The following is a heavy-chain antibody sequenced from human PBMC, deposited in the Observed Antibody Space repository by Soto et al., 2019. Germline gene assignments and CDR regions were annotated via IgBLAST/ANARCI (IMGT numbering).Heavy chain of an antibody. J-gene: IGHJ6*02. CDR2: ISAYNGKT. Sequence: VKLLKSGGEVKKPGASVKLSCTASGYTFTSYGISWVRQAPGQGLEGMGWISAYNGKTNYAQNVQGRVTMTTDTSTRTAYMDLRSLRSDDTAVYYCARGGDVNYYHGMDVWGQGTTVTVSS. CDR3: ARGGDVNYYHGMDV. CDR1: GYTFTSYG. V-gene: IGHV1-18*01. D-gene: IGHD5-12*01.